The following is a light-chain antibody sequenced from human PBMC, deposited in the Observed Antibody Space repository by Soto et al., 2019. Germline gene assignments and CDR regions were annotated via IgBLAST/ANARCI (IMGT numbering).Light chain of an antibody. CDR2: VAS. J-gene: IGKJ1*01. CDR3: LQDYNYPRT. Sequence: AIQMTQSPSSLSASVGDRVTITCRASQGITNDLGWYQQKPGKAPKLLIYVASSLQSGVPSRFSGSGSGPDFTLTTSSLPPEDFATYYCLQDYNYPRTFGQGTKVEIK. CDR1: QGITND. V-gene: IGKV1-6*01.